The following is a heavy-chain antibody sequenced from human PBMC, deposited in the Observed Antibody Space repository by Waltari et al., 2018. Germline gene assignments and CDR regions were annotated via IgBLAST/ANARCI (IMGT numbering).Heavy chain of an antibody. D-gene: IGHD6-19*01. CDR3: SGGEVTGTDF. CDR1: SFSFSGPT. Sequence: EVQVVESGGGLVQPGGSLTLSCATSSFSFSGPTIHWVRQTSGKGVEWVGRIRRQPYNYATAYSASVKGRFTISRDDSKNTAYLQMNNLMTEDTAVYYCSGGEVTGTDFWGQGTLVTVSS. V-gene: IGHV3-73*01. CDR2: IRRQPYNYAT. J-gene: IGHJ4*02.